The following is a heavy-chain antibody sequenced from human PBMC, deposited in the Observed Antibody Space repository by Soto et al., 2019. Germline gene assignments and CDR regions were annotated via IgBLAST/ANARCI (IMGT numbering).Heavy chain of an antibody. V-gene: IGHV3-30*03. CDR2: ISYDGSNK. CDR3: ALGDPLDF. J-gene: IGHJ4*02. D-gene: IGHD4-17*01. CDR1: GFTFSSYG. Sequence: GGSLRLSCAASGFTFSSYGMHWVRQAPGKGLEWVAVISYDGSNKYYADSVKGRFTISRDNSKNTLYLQMNSLRAEDTAVYYCALGDPLDFWAQGNLVTVSS.